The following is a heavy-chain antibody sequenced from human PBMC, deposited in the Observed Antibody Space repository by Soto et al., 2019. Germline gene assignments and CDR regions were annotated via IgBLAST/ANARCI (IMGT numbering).Heavy chain of an antibody. D-gene: IGHD3-9*01. CDR2: ISAYNVNT. V-gene: IGHV1-18*01. J-gene: IGHJ5*02. CDR1: GYTFTSYG. CDR3: ARDQGDYSFLLEYNWFDP. Sequence: QVQLVQSGAEVKKPGASVKVSCKASGYTFTSYGINWVRQAPGQGLEWMGWISAYNVNTNYAQKLQGRVTMTTATSTSTDYMELRSLRSDDTAVYYCARDQGDYSFLLEYNWFDPWGQGTLVTVSS.